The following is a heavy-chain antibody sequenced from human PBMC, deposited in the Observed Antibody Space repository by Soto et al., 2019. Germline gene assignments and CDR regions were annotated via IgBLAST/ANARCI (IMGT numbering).Heavy chain of an antibody. CDR1: GYSFTSYW. CDR3: ARADCSGGSCYSGPMDV. J-gene: IGHJ6*02. V-gene: IGHV5-51*01. Sequence: GESLKISCKGSGYSFTSYWIGWVRQMPGKGLEWMGIIYPGDSDTRYSPSFQGQVTVSADKSISTAYLQWSSLKASDTAMYYCARADCSGGSCYSGPMDVWGQGTTVTVSS. CDR2: IYPGDSDT. D-gene: IGHD2-15*01.